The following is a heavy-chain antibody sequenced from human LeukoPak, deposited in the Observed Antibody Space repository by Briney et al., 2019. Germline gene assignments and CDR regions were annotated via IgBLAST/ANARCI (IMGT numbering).Heavy chain of an antibody. J-gene: IGHJ4*02. D-gene: IGHD2/OR15-2a*01. CDR1: GGSISSSSYY. CDR2: IFYSGST. Sequence: PSETLSLTCTVSGGSISSSSYYWGWIRQPPGKGLEWIGSIFYSGSTYYNPSLKSRVSISVDTSKNQFSLQLNSVTAADTAVYYCAGHHPRNTVDFWGQGTLVTVSS. V-gene: IGHV4-39*01. CDR3: AGHHPRNTVDF.